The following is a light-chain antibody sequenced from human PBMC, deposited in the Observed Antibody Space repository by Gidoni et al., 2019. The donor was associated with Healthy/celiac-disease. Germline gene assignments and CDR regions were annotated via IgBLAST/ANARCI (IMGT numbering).Light chain of an antibody. Sequence: DIQMTQSPSSLSASVGDRVTITCRASQSISSYLNWYQQKPGKAPKLLIYAASSLQSGVPSRFSGSGSGTDFTLTISSLQPEDFATYYCQQSYSTSCSFXXXTKLEIK. V-gene: IGKV1-39*01. CDR1: QSISSY. CDR3: QQSYSTSCS. CDR2: AAS. J-gene: IGKJ2*04.